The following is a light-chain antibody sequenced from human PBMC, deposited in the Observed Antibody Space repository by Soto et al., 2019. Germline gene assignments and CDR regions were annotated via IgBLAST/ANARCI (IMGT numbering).Light chain of an antibody. V-gene: IGLV2-14*03. CDR1: SSDVGGNKY. CDR2: DVS. Sequence: QSALTQPASVSGSPGQSITISCTGTSSDVGGNKYVSWYQHYPGKAPKLMICDVSNRPSGFSNRFSGSNSGNTASLTISGLQAEDEADYYCSAFTGTTYVFGTGTKVTVL. CDR3: SAFTGTTYV. J-gene: IGLJ1*01.